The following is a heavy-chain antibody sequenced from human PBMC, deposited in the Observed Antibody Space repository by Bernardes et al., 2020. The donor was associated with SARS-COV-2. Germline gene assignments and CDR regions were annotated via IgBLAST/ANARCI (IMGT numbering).Heavy chain of an antibody. Sequence: SGPTLVKPTQTLTLTCTFSGFSLSTSGVGVGWIRQPPGKALEWLALIYWDDDKRYSPSLKSRLTITKDTSKNQVVLTMTNMDPVDTATYYCAHRARGTKVAATEAGFDPWGQGTLVTVS. CDR1: GFSLSTSGVG. D-gene: IGHD2-15*01. V-gene: IGHV2-5*02. J-gene: IGHJ5*02. CDR3: AHRARGTKVAATEAGFDP. CDR2: IYWDDDK.